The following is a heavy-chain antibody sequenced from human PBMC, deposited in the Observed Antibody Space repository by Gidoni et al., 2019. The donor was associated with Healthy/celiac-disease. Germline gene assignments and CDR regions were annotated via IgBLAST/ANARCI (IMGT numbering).Heavy chain of an antibody. CDR1: GGSFSGYY. D-gene: IGHD3-10*01. CDR2: INHSGST. V-gene: IGHV4-34*01. J-gene: IGHJ4*02. Sequence: QVQLQQWGAGLLKPSETLSLTCAVYGGSFSGYYWSWIRQPPGKGLEWIGEINHSGSTNYNPSLKSRVTISVDTSKNQFSLKLSSVTAADTAVYYCARGRLIYYGSGRAFDYWGQGTLVTVSS. CDR3: ARGRLIYYGSGRAFDY.